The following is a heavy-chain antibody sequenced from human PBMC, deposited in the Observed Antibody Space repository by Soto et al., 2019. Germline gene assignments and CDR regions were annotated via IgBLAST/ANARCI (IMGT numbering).Heavy chain of an antibody. Sequence: LSLTCAVYGGSFSGYYWRWIRQPPGKGLEWIGEINHSGSTNYNPSLKSRVTISVDTSKNQFSLKLSSVTAADTAVYYCARGLDFWSGYYTYYYGMDVWGQGTTVTVSS. CDR3: ARGLDFWSGYYTYYYGMDV. V-gene: IGHV4-34*01. D-gene: IGHD3-3*01. J-gene: IGHJ6*02. CDR1: GGSFSGYY. CDR2: INHSGST.